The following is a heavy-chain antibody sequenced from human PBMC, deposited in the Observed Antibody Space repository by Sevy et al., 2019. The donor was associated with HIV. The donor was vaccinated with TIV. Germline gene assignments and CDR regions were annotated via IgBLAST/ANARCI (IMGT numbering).Heavy chain of an antibody. Sequence: GGSLRLSCAASGFTFSSYAMSWVRQAPGKGLEWVSAISGSGGSTYYADSVKGRFTISRDNSKNTLYLQMNSLRAEDTAVYYCAKEEGYSSGWYGDYYYYYGMDVWDQGTTVTVSS. CDR1: GFTFSSYA. CDR3: AKEEGYSSGWYGDYYYYYGMDV. CDR2: ISGSGGST. V-gene: IGHV3-23*01. D-gene: IGHD6-19*01. J-gene: IGHJ6*02.